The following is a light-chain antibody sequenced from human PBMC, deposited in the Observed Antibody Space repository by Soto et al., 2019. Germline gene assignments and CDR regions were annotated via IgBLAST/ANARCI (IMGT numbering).Light chain of an antibody. CDR1: QSISSW. V-gene: IGKV1-5*01. J-gene: IGKJ4*01. CDR3: QQYNRYSLT. CDR2: DAS. Sequence: DIQMTQSPSTLSASVGDRVTITCRASQSISSWLAWYQQKPGKAHKLLIYDASSLESGVPSRFSGSGSDTEFTLTSNNLQPDDFATYHCQQYNRYSLTFGGGTKVEIK.